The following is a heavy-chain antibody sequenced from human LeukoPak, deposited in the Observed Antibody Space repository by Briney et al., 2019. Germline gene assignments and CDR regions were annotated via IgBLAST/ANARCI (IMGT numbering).Heavy chain of an antibody. CDR1: GGSISSYY. J-gene: IGHJ4*02. Sequence: KPSETLSLTCTVSGGSISSYYWSWIRQPAGKGLEWIGRIYTSGSTNYNPSLKGRVTMSVDTPKNQFSLKLSSVTAADTAVYYCAREYDYVWGSYYFDYWGQGTLVTVSS. CDR3: AREYDYVWGSYYFDY. V-gene: IGHV4-4*07. D-gene: IGHD3-16*01. CDR2: IYTSGST.